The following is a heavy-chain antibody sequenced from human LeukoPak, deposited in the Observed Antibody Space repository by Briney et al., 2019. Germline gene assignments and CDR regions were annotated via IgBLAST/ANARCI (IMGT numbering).Heavy chain of an antibody. CDR2: INPNSGGT. CDR3: ARDLPKYCSGGSCYRHDY. Sequence: ASVKVSCKASGYTFTGYYIHWVRQAPGQGLEWMGWINPNSGGTHYAQKFQGRVTMTRDTSLSTTYLELSSLRSDDTAVYYCARDLPKYCSGGSCYRHDYWGQGTLVTVSS. V-gene: IGHV1-2*02. CDR1: GYTFTGYY. J-gene: IGHJ4*02. D-gene: IGHD2-15*01.